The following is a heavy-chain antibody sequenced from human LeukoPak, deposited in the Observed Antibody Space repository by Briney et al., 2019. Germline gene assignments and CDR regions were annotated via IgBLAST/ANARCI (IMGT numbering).Heavy chain of an antibody. CDR1: GFTFSSYA. V-gene: IGHV3-23*01. CDR2: ISGSGGST. Sequence: GGSLRLSCAASGFTFSSYAMSWVRQAPGKGLEWVSAISGSGGSTYYADSVKGQFTISRDNSKNTLYLQMNSLRAEDTAVYYCAKSPSGSYEGMFDYWGQGTLVTVSS. D-gene: IGHD3-10*01. J-gene: IGHJ4*02. CDR3: AKSPSGSYEGMFDY.